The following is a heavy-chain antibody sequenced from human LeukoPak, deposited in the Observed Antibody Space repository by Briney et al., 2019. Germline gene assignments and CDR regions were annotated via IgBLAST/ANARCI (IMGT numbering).Heavy chain of an antibody. CDR1: GYSFTNHW. V-gene: IGHV5-51*01. CDR3: ARHQNGDYSDASAF. J-gene: IGHJ3*01. D-gene: IGHD2-15*01. Sequence: GESLKISCKGSGYSFTNHWIDWVRQMPGKGLEWLGTIRPSDSSVRYSPSFQGQVSISVDRSIDTAYLQWSSLKASDTAIYYCARHQNGDYSDASAFWSQGTMVSVSS. CDR2: IRPSDSSV.